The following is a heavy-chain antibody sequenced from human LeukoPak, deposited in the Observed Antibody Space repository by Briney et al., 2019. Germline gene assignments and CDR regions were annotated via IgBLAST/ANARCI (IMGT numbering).Heavy chain of an antibody. CDR2: IYSGGST. CDR3: ARVAYDRYFDY. D-gene: IGHD5-12*01. V-gene: IGHV3-66*01. J-gene: IGHJ4*02. CDR1: GFTVSSNY. Sequence: GGSLRLSCAASGFTVSSNYMSWVRQAPGKGLEWVSVIYSGGSTYYADSVKGRFTISRDNSKNTLYLQMNSLRAEDTAVYYCARVAYDRYFDYWGQGTLVTVSS.